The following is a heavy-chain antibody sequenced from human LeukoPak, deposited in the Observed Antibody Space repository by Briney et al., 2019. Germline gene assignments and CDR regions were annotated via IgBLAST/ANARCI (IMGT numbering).Heavy chain of an antibody. V-gene: IGHV1-2*06. Sequence: ASVKVSCKASGYTFTASYMQWARQAPVQGLEWMGRINPSNGDTEYEQKFQGRVTMTRDTSISTVYMELSRLTSDDTAVYYCARSWYGMDVWGQGTTVTVSS. D-gene: IGHD1-14*01. CDR1: GYTFTASY. CDR3: ARSWYGMDV. CDR2: INPSNGDT. J-gene: IGHJ6*02.